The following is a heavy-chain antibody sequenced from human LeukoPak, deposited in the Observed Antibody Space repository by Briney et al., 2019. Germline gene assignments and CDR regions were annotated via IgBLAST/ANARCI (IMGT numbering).Heavy chain of an antibody. CDR1: GGSISSYY. CDR2: IYYSGST. J-gene: IGHJ6*02. V-gene: IGHV4-59*08. Sequence: PSETLSLTCTVSGGSISSYYWSWIRKPPGKGLEWIGYIYYSGSTNYNPSLKSRVTISVDTSKNQFSLKLSSVTAADTAVYYCARGLGYSYGFWYYGMDVWGQGTTVTVSS. D-gene: IGHD5-18*01. CDR3: ARGLGYSYGFWYYGMDV.